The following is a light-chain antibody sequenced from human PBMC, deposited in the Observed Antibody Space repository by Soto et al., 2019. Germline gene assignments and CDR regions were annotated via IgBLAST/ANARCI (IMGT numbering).Light chain of an antibody. J-gene: IGLJ2*01. CDR2: EVS. CDR3: SSYTSRPTPF. Sequence: QSALTQPASVSGSPGQTITISCTGTSSDVGGYAYVSWYQQYPGKVPKLVISEVSNRPSGVSHRFSGSRSGNTSSLTISGLQAEDEADYHCSSYTSRPTPFFGGGPKLTVL. V-gene: IGLV2-14*01. CDR1: SSDVGGYAY.